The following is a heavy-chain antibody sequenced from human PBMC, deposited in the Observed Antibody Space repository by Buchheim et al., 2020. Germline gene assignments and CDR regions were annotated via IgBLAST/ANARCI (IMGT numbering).Heavy chain of an antibody. Sequence: QVQLVQSGAEVKKPGASVKVSCKASGYTFTSYYMHWVRQAPGQGLEWMGIINPSGGSTSYAQKFQGRVTMTRDTSTSTVYMELCSLRSEDTAVYYCARAPYYYYGSGSKFNWFDPWGQGTL. CDR1: GYTFTSYY. V-gene: IGHV1-46*01. J-gene: IGHJ5*02. D-gene: IGHD3-10*01. CDR3: ARAPYYYYGSGSKFNWFDP. CDR2: INPSGGST.